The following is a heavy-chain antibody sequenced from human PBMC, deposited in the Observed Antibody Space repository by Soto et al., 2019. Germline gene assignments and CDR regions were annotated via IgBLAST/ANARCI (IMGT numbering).Heavy chain of an antibody. Sequence: GGSLRLSCAVSGFTFSRHWMSWVRQAPGKGLEWVASIKQDETEKYYLDSVKGRFTISRDNAKNSLYLQMNSLRAEDTAVYYCARGPYWGQGTLVIVSS. J-gene: IGHJ4*02. CDR3: ARGPY. CDR2: IKQDETEK. V-gene: IGHV3-7*01. CDR1: GFTFSRHW.